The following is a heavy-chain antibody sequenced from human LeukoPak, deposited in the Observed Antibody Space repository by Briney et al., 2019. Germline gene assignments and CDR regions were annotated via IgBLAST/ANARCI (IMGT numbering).Heavy chain of an antibody. V-gene: IGHV1-18*01. CDR1: GYTFTSYG. CDR2: ISAYNGNT. J-gene: IGHJ6*03. CDR3: ARVSDDSSSWRGAINYYYYYYMDV. D-gene: IGHD6-13*01. Sequence: ASVKVSCKASGYTFTSYGISWVRQAPGQGLEWMGWISAYNGNTNYAQKLQGRVTMTTDTSTSTAYVELRSLRSDDTAVYYCARVSDDSSSWRGAINYYYYYYMDVWGKGTTVTVSS.